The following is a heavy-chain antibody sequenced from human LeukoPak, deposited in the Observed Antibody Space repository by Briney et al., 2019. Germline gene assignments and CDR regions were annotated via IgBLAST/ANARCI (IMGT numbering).Heavy chain of an antibody. D-gene: IGHD3-9*01. J-gene: IGHJ4*02. CDR3: ATGTSSWDILTGYSLDY. CDR1: GYTFTSYG. CDR2: ISAYNGNT. V-gene: IGHV1-18*04. Sequence: ASVKVSCKASGYTFTSYGISWVRQAPGQGLEWMGWISAYNGNTNYAEKLQGRVTMTTDTSTSTAYMELSSLRSEDTAVYYCATGTSSWDILTGYSLDYWGQGTLVTVSS.